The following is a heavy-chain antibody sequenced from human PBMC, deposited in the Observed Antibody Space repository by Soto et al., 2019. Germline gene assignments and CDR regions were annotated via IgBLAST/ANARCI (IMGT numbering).Heavy chain of an antibody. V-gene: IGHV1-69*02. CDR2: IIPILGIA. J-gene: IGHJ4*02. CDR1: GGTFSSYT. D-gene: IGHD4-17*01. Sequence: ASVKVSCKASGGTFSSYTISWVRQAPGQGLEWMGRIIPILGIANYAQKFQGRVTITADKSTSTAYMELSSLRSEDTAVYYCASLQNFDYGDPYYFDYWGQGTLVTGSS. CDR3: ASLQNFDYGDPYYFDY.